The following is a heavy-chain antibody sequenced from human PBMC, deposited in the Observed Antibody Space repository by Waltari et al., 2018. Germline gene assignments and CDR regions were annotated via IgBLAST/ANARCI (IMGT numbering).Heavy chain of an antibody. V-gene: IGHV5-51*03. D-gene: IGHD1-26*01. CDR1: GYSFTSYW. J-gene: IGHJ4*02. CDR2: IYPGDSDD. Sequence: EVQLVQSGAEVKKPGESLKISCKGSGYSFTSYWIGWVRQMPGKGLEWMGIIYPGDSDDRYRPSIPGHDPNSADKSNRTGYLPGGSLKASYTAIYYCARPGVGAVDYWGQGTLVTVSS. CDR3: ARPGVGAVDY.